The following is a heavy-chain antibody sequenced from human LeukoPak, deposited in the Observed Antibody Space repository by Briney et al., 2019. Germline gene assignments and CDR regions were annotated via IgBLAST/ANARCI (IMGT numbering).Heavy chain of an antibody. CDR1: GFTFSSYG. Sequence: PGGSLRLSCAASGFTFSSYGMHWVRQAPGKGLEWVAVISYDGSNKYYADSVKGRFTISRDNSKNTLYLQMNSLRAEDTAVYYCAEDADTAMAYWGQGTLVTVSS. J-gene: IGHJ4*02. D-gene: IGHD5-18*01. CDR2: ISYDGSNK. CDR3: AEDADTAMAY. V-gene: IGHV3-30*18.